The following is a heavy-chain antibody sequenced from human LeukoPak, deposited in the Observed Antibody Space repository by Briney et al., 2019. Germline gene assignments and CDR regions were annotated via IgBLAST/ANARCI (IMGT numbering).Heavy chain of an antibody. CDR2: IYYSGST. V-gene: IGHV4-31*11. CDR1: GGSFSGYY. CDR3: ARDTAGDDSSGYYPPKFDY. Sequence: SETLSLTCAVYGGSFSGYYWSWIRQHPGKGLEWIGYIYYSGSTYYNPSLKSRVTISVDTSKNQFSLKLSSVTAADTAVYYCARDTAGDDSSGYYPPKFDYWGQGTLVTVSS. J-gene: IGHJ4*02. D-gene: IGHD3-22*01.